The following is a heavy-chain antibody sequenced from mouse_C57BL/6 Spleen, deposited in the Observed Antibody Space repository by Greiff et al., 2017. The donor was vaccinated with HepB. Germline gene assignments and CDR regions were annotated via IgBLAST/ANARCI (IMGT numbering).Heavy chain of an antibody. CDR1: GYSITSGYY. Sequence: EVKLEESGPGLVKPSQSLSLTCSVTGYSITSGYYWNWIRQFPGNKLEWMGYISYDGSNNYNPSLKNRISITRDTSKNQFFLKLNSVTTEDTATYYCARGGDYDYFDYWGQGTTLTVSS. CDR3: ARGGDYDYFDY. CDR2: ISYDGSN. J-gene: IGHJ2*01. D-gene: IGHD2-4*01. V-gene: IGHV3-6*01.